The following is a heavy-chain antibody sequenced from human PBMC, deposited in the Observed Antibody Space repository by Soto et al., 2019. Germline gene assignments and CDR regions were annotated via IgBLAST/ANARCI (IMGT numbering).Heavy chain of an antibody. CDR1: GFTFSSYV. J-gene: IGHJ4*02. Sequence: QVQLVESGGGVVQPGRSLTLSCAASGFTFSSYVIHWVRQTPDKGLEWVAFISRDGSKTYYADSVKGQFTITRDNSKMTLDLEMNSLRAEDTAVYYCARYDEGGSDCDLGYWGQGTLVTVSS. CDR3: ARYDEGGSDCDLGY. V-gene: IGHV3-30-3*01. D-gene: IGHD3-10*01. CDR2: ISRDGSKT.